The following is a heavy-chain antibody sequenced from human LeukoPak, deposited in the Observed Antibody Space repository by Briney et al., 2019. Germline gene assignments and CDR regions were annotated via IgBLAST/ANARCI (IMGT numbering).Heavy chain of an antibody. V-gene: IGHV3-23*01. CDR1: GFTFSSYA. CDR3: ARDNVGATTLDY. D-gene: IGHD1-26*01. J-gene: IGHJ4*02. Sequence: GGSLRLSCAASGFTFSSYAMSWVRQAPGKGLEWVSAISGSGGSTYYADSVKGRFTISRDNSKNTLYLQMNSLRAEDTAVYYCARDNVGATTLDYWGQGTLVTVSS. CDR2: ISGSGGST.